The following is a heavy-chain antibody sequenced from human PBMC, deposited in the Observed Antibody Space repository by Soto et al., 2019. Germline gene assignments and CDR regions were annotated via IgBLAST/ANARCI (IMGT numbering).Heavy chain of an antibody. J-gene: IGHJ6*02. CDR2: IYSGGST. V-gene: IGHV3-53*01. CDR1: GFTVSSNY. Sequence: GGSLRLSCAASGFTVSSNYMSWVRQAPGKGLEWVSVIYSGGSTYYADSVKGRFTISRDNSKNTLYLQMNSLRAEDTAVYYCAGGGSSSLLRLVDYYYGMDVWGQGTTVTVSS. CDR3: AGGGSSSLLRLVDYYYGMDV. D-gene: IGHD6-6*01.